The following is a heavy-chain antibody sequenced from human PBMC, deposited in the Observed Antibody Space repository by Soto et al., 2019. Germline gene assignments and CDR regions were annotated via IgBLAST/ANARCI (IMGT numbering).Heavy chain of an antibody. CDR1: GYTFTSSY. J-gene: IGHJ4*02. D-gene: IGHD2-15*01. V-gene: IGHV1-46*01. Sequence: QVQLVQSGAEVKKPGASVKVSCKASGYTFTSSYMHWVRQAPGQGLEWVGIINPSGGSTSYAQKFQGRLPMPRETSTRTRYMELSSLRSEDTAVYYCERVYCSGGGCYGSDYWGQGTLVTVSS. CDR2: INPSGGST. CDR3: ERVYCSGGGCYGSDY.